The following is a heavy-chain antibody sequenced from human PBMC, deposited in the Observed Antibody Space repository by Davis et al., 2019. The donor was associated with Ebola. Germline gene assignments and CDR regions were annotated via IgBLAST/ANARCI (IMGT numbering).Heavy chain of an antibody. CDR3: ARILVSPYYDILTGYSMAPSYFDY. V-gene: IGHV4-30-4*01. CDR1: GGSISSGDYY. D-gene: IGHD3-9*01. J-gene: IGHJ4*02. Sequence: LRLSCTVSGGSISSGDYYWSWIRQPPGKGLEWIGYIYYSGSTYYNPSLKSRVTISVDTSKNQFSLKLSSVTAADTAVYYCARILVSPYYDILTGYSMAPSYFDYWGQGTLVTVSS. CDR2: IYYSGST.